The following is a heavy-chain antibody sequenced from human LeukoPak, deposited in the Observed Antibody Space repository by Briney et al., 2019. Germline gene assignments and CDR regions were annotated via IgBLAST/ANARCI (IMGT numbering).Heavy chain of an antibody. D-gene: IGHD1-26*01. V-gene: IGHV4-31*03. CDR2: IYYSGST. CDR1: GGSISSGGYY. J-gene: IGHJ4*02. CDR3: ARVGIVGATDY. Sequence: SQTLSLTCTVSGGSISSGGYYWSWIRPHPGKGLEWIGYIYYSGSTYYNPSLKSRVTISVDTSKNQFSLKLSSVTAADTAVYYCARVGIVGATDYWGQGTLVTVSS.